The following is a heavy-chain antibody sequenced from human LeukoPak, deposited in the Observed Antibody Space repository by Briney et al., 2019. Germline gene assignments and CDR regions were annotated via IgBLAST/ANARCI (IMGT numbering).Heavy chain of an antibody. CDR3: ARDREEMVRAPYAFGI. CDR1: GFTFSKYW. V-gene: IGHV3-7*01. CDR2: IKQDEGEK. J-gene: IGHJ3*02. D-gene: IGHD3-10*01. Sequence: GGSLRLPCAASGFTFSKYWMTWVRQAPGKGLEWVANIKQDEGEKYYADSVKGRFSVSRDNGKSSLYLQMNSLRAEDTAVYYCARDREEMVRAPYAFGIWGQGTMVTVSS.